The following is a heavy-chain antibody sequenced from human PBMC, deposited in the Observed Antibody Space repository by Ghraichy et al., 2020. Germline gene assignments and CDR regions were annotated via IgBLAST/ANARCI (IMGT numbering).Heavy chain of an antibody. CDR1: GFTFTSYA. J-gene: IGHJ4*02. V-gene: IGHV3-23*01. CDR2: ISDSGDST. CDR3: EKDGVFHCSGSNCYSPYFEY. Sequence: GGSLRLSCSASGFTFTSYAMNWVRQAPGKGLEWVSSISDSGDSTYYADSVKGRFTISSDSSKNTLYLQMNSLRAEDTAVYYCEKDGVFHCSGSNCYSPYFEYWGQVTLVNVSS. D-gene: IGHD2-15*01.